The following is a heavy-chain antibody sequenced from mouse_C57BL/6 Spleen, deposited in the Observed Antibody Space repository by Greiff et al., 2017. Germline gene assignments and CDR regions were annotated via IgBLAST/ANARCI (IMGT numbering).Heavy chain of an antibody. CDR2: IDPSDSYT. D-gene: IGHD1-1*01. Sequence: QVQLKQPGAELVMPGASVKLSCKASGYTFTSYWMHWVKQRPGQGLEWIGEIDPSDSYTNYNQKFKGKSTLTVDKSSSTAYMQLSSLTSEDSAVYYCARGDYGSLFAYWGQGTLVTVSA. CDR1: GYTFTSYW. J-gene: IGHJ3*01. V-gene: IGHV1-69*01. CDR3: ARGDYGSLFAY.